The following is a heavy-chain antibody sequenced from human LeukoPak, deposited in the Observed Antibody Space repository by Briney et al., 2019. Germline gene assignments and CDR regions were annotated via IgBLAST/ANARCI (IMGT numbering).Heavy chain of an antibody. D-gene: IGHD2-2*01. CDR2: IYHSGST. Sequence: SETLSLTCAVSGGSISSGGYSWSWIRQPPGKGLEWIGYIYHSGSTYYNPSLESRVTISVDRSKNQFSLKLSSVTAADTAVYYCARGYCSSTSCYQKNWGQGTLVTVSS. CDR3: ARGYCSSTSCYQKN. CDR1: GGSISSGGYS. V-gene: IGHV4-30-2*01. J-gene: IGHJ4*02.